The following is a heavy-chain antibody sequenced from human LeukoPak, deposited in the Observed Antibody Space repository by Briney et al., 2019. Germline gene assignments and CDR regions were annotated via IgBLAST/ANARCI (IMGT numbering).Heavy chain of an antibody. D-gene: IGHD3-3*01. J-gene: IGHJ3*02. V-gene: IGHV1-69*13. Sequence: SVTVSCKASGGTFSSYAISWVRQAPGQGLEWMGGIIPIFGTANYAQKFQGRVTITADESTSTAYMELSSLRSEDTAVYYCARVYTIPLNAFDIWGQGTMVTVSS. CDR1: GGTFSSYA. CDR2: IIPIFGTA. CDR3: ARVYTIPLNAFDI.